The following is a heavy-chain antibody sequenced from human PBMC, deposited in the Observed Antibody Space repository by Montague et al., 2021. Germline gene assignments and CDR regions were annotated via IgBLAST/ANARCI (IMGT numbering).Heavy chain of an antibody. J-gene: IGHJ6*02. D-gene: IGHD3-10*01. CDR1: GGSFNAYY. CDR2: IHHRGSIYYDPSP. CDR3: ARHSVGFESYYYGLDA. Sequence: SETLSLTCAVYGGSFNAYYWSWIRQPPGKGLEWIGEIHHRGSIYYDPSPDYNPSLPSRVSIAVDASKNQFSLSLRSVAAADTGVYYCARHSVGFESYYYGLDAWGRGTPVIVPS. V-gene: IGHV4-34*01.